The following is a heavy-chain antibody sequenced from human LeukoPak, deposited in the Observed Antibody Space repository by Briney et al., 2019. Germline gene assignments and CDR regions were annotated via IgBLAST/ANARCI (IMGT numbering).Heavy chain of an antibody. CDR1: GGSISSGGYS. CDR3: ARHPSYSSDWTDL. D-gene: IGHD6-19*01. CDR2: IYHSGST. J-gene: IGHJ2*01. V-gene: IGHV4-30-2*01. Sequence: SETLSLTCAVSGGSISSGGYSWSWIRQPPGKGLEWIGYIYHSGSTYYNPSLKSRVTISVDRSKNQFSLKLSSVTAADTAVYYCARHPSYSSDWTDLWGRGTLVTVSS.